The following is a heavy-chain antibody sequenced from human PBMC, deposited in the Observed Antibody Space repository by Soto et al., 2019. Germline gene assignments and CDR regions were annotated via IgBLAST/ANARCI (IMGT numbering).Heavy chain of an antibody. D-gene: IGHD3-10*01. CDR3: VHSHYGSGSFDY. Sequence: VQLVESGGGLVKPGGSLRLSCAASGFSFSSDNMHWVRQAPGKGLEWVSSVGSTASYVVYADSVKGRFTISRDNANRSLYLQMNSLRAEDTAVYYCVHSHYGSGSFDYWGQGTLVTVSS. CDR2: VGSTASYV. J-gene: IGHJ4*02. CDR1: GFSFSSDN. V-gene: IGHV3-21*01.